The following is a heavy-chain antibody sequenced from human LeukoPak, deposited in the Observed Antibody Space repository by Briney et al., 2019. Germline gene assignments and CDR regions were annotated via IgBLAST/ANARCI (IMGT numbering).Heavy chain of an antibody. V-gene: IGHV3-30*02. J-gene: IGHJ4*02. CDR2: IRNDGRNT. CDR1: GFAFSSYA. D-gene: IGHD3-22*01. Sequence: GGSLRLSCAVSGFAFSSYAMHWVRQAPGKGLEWVAFIRNDGRNTYYSNSVKGRFAISRDNSKNTLYLQMNSLRAEDTAVYYCAKDRVSSETDFDCWGQGTLVTVSS. CDR3: AKDRVSSETDFDC.